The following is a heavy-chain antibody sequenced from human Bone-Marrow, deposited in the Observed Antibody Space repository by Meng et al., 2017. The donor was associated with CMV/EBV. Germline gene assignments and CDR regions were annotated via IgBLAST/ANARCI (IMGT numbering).Heavy chain of an antibody. V-gene: IGHV1-69*10. D-gene: IGHD6-6*01. CDR2: IIPVLGIE. J-gene: IGHJ5*02. Sequence: SSSSAISWVRQDPDQELELMGGIIPVLGIETYAQELQGRVTITANKSTSTAYMELSSLRSEDTAVYYCARDFIAARSGRNWFDPWGQGTLVTVSS. CDR1: SSSSA. CDR3: ARDFIAARSGRNWFDP.